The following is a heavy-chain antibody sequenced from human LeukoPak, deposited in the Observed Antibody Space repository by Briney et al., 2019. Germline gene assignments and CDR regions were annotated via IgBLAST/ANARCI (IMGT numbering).Heavy chain of an antibody. CDR3: AKSEAVAGTSYYYYGMDV. Sequence: GGSLRLSCAASGFTFDDYAMHWVRHAPGKGLEWVSLISWDGISTYYADSVKGRFTISRDNSKNSLYLQMNSLRVEDTALYHCAKSEAVAGTSYYYYGMDVWGQGTTVTVSS. CDR1: GFTFDDYA. D-gene: IGHD6-19*01. J-gene: IGHJ6*02. CDR2: ISWDGIST. V-gene: IGHV3-43D*03.